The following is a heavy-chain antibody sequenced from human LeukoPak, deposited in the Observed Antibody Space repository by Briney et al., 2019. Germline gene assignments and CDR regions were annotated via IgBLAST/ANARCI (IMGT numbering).Heavy chain of an antibody. Sequence: GGSLRLSCAASGFTFSSYAMSWVRQAPGKGLEWVSAISGSGGSTYYADSVKGRFTISRDNSKNTLYLQMNSLRAEDTAVYYCAKQGSGSYYRKSMDVWAQGTTVTVSS. CDR2: ISGSGGST. CDR3: AKQGSGSYYRKSMDV. J-gene: IGHJ6*02. V-gene: IGHV3-23*01. CDR1: GFTFSSYA. D-gene: IGHD3-10*01.